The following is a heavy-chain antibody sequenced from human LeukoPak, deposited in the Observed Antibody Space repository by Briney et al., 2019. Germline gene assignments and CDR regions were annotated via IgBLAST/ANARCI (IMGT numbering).Heavy chain of an antibody. D-gene: IGHD3-16*01. J-gene: IGHJ4*02. CDR2: IKQDGSDR. CDR1: GFSFSNYW. V-gene: IGHV3-7*02. CDR3: ARGKRGFGDPYSYFDY. Sequence: GGSLRLSCAASGFSFSNYWMSWVRLAPGKGLEWVANIKQDGSDRYFVDSVKGRFTISRDNAKNTLAMQMDSLTVEDTGVYYCARGKRGFGDPYSYFDYWGQGVLVTVSS.